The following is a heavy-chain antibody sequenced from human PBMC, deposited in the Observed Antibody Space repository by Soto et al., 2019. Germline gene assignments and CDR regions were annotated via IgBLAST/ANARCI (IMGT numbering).Heavy chain of an antibody. V-gene: IGHV4-38-2*01. CDR2: IYHSGSK. D-gene: IGHD3-3*02. CDR3: VRTFDYYGMDV. CDR1: NYSISSGYY. J-gene: IGHJ6*02. Sequence: SETLSLTCAVSNYSISSGYYWGWVRQPPGKGLEWIGSIYHSGSKHYNPSLKSRVTIPVDTSKNRFSLKLSSVTAADTAVYFCVRTFDYYGMDVWGQGTTVTVSS.